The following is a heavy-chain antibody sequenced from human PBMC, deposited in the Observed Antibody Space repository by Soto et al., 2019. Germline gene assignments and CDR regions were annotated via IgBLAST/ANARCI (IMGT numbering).Heavy chain of an antibody. V-gene: IGHV3-23*01. CDR2: ISPNGQGI. CDR1: GFTVTSNG. J-gene: IGHJ4*02. Sequence: EVKLLESGGGLVQPGGSLRLSCGVSGFTVTSNGVSWVRQAPGKGLECVSAISPNGQGIWYADSVKGRFTISRDIYRNTLYLQMNSLRAEDTAVYYCARDRRGRQADYFDYWGQGTLVTVSS. CDR3: ARDRRGRQADYFDY.